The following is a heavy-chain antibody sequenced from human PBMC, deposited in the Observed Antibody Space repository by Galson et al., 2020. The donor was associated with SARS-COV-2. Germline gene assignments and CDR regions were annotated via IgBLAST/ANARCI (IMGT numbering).Heavy chain of an antibody. CDR2: ISHSGGT. D-gene: IGHD4-17*01. CDR3: ARLHYGEYAPEAFDI. V-gene: IGHV4-30-2*01. Sequence: SETLSLTCAVSGTSISGGSYSWNWIRQPPGKGLEWLGYISHSGGTYYNPSLKSRVTISGDRSKNQFSLRLSSVTAADAAGYFCARLHYGEYAPEAFDIWGPGTRVTVAS. J-gene: IGHJ3*02. CDR1: GTSISGGSYS.